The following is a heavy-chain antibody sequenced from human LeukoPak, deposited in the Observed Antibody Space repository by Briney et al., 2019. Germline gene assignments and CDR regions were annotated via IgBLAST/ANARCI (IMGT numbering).Heavy chain of an antibody. CDR2: ISSGSSYI. J-gene: IGHJ4*02. D-gene: IGHD1-26*01. V-gene: IGHV3-21*01. CDR1: GFTFSRCS. Sequence: GGSLTLSCAASGFTFSRCSMNWVRQAPGKGLEWVSSISSGSSYIYYADSVKGRFTISRDNAKNSLYLQMNSLRAEDTAVYYCASHEAGATLGDWGQGTLVTVSS. CDR3: ASHEAGATLGD.